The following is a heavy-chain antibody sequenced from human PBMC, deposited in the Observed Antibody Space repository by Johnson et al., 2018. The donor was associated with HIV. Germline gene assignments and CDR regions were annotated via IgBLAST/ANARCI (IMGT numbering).Heavy chain of an antibody. J-gene: IGHJ3*02. CDR1: GFSFSSYA. CDR3: ARAEQLAGGAFDI. D-gene: IGHD6-6*01. V-gene: IGHV3-NL1*01. Sequence: QVQLVESGGGVVQPGRSLRLSCAASGFSFSSYAMHWVRQAPGKGLEWVSVIYSGGSTYHADSVRGRFTISRDNSKNTLYLQMNSLRAEDTAVYYCARAEQLAGGAFDIWGQGTMVTVSS. CDR2: IYSGGST.